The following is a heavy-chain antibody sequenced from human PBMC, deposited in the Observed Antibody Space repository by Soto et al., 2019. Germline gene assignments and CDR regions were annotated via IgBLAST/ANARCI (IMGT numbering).Heavy chain of an antibody. CDR3: ARTSSSTGQYYYYYMDV. D-gene: IGHD2-2*01. CDR1: GGTFSSYT. Sequence: ASVKVSCKASGGTFSSYTISWVRQAPGQGLEWMGRIIPILGIANYAQKFQGRVTITADKSTSTAYMELSSLRSEDTAVYYCARTSSSTGQYYYYYMDVWGKGTTVTVSS. J-gene: IGHJ6*03. CDR2: IIPILGIA. V-gene: IGHV1-69*02.